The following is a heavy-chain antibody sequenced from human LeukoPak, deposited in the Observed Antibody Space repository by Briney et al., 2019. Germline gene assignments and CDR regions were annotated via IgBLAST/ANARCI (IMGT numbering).Heavy chain of an antibody. CDR1: GFTFSSYA. Sequence: GGSLRLSCAASGFTFSSYAMSWVRQAPGRGLEWVSTIGGSGSDTYYADSVKGRFIISRDNSKNTLSLQMNSLRAEDTAIYYCAQDRVPGTSPKLDYRGQGTLVTVSS. CDR3: AQDRVPGTSPKLDY. J-gene: IGHJ4*02. D-gene: IGHD1-7*01. CDR2: IGGSGSDT. V-gene: IGHV3-23*01.